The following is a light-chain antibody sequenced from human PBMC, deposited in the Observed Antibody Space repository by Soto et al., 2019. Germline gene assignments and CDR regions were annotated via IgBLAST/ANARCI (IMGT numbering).Light chain of an antibody. Sequence: QPVLTQPPSASGTPGQTVTISCSGSSSNIGSNTVNWYQQLPGTAPKLLIYSNNQRPSGVPDRFSVSKSGTSASLAISGLQSEDEADYYCAAWDDSLNGLYVFGPGTKLTVL. V-gene: IGLV1-44*01. CDR3: AAWDDSLNGLYV. CDR2: SNN. CDR1: SSNIGSNT. J-gene: IGLJ1*01.